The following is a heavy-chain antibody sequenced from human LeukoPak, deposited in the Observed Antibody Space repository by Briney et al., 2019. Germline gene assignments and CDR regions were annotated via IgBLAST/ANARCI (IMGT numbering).Heavy chain of an antibody. V-gene: IGHV3-30*04. CDR3: ARDRVQIWAYVAIFDY. CDR1: GFTFSSYT. D-gene: IGHD5-18*01. Sequence: GGSLRPSCVASGFTFSSYTMHWVRQAPGKGLEWVAVISNDGTNIGYRDPVRGRFTISRDISKNTLYLQMDSLRSEDTAVYFCARDRVQIWAYVAIFDYWGQGTLVTVSS. J-gene: IGHJ4*02. CDR2: ISNDGTNI.